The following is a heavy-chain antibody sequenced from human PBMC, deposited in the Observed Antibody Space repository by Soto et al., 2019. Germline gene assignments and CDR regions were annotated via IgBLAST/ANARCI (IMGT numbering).Heavy chain of an antibody. J-gene: IGHJ4*02. CDR3: EKVGLAGTYYYFDY. Sequence: PVGSLRLSCAASGFRFSTYAMSWVRQAPGKGLECVSAMGGSGVKTYYADSVKGRFTISRDTSRNTLYLQMNSLRAEDTAVYYCEKVGLAGTYYYFDYWGQGTLVTGSS. V-gene: IGHV3-23*01. CDR1: GFRFSTYA. D-gene: IGHD1-26*01. CDR2: MGGSGVKT.